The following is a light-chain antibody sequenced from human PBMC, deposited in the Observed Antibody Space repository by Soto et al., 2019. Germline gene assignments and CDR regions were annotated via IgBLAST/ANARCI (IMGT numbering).Light chain of an antibody. CDR2: EVS. V-gene: IGLV2-23*02. CDR3: CSYAGTRTHTV. J-gene: IGLJ7*01. CDR1: SSDVGSYKL. Sequence: QSALTQPAAVSGSPGQSITISCTGTSSDVGSYKLVSWYQQHPGKAPKLMSSEVSKRPSGISDRFSGSKSGSTASLTISGLPAEDEADYYCCSYAGTRTHTVFGGGTQLTVL.